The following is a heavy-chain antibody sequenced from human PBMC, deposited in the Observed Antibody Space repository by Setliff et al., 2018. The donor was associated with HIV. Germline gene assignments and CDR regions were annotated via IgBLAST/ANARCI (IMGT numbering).Heavy chain of an antibody. V-gene: IGHV4-39*01. Sequence: SETLSLTCTVSGDSLSSSSYYWGWIRQPPGKGLEWIGSIFYSGTTYYNPSLKSRVAISVDTSKNQFSLKLSSVTAADTAVYYCARRGVGTSDAFDLWGQGTMVTVSS. CDR2: IFYSGTT. CDR1: GDSLSSSSYY. CDR3: ARRGVGTSDAFDL. D-gene: IGHD2-8*01. J-gene: IGHJ3*01.